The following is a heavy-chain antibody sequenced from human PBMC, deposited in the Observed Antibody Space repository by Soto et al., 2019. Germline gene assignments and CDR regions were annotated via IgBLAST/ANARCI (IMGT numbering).Heavy chain of an antibody. Sequence: QVQLQESGPGLVKPSETLSLTCTVSGGSISSYYWSWIRQPPGKGLEWIGYIYYSGSSNYNPSLKSRGTLSVDTSKNQFSLKLRSVTAADTAVYYCARRYGGNFDYWGQGTLVTVSS. CDR2: IYYSGSS. D-gene: IGHD2-15*01. CDR3: ARRYGGNFDY. J-gene: IGHJ4*02. V-gene: IGHV4-59*08. CDR1: GGSISSYY.